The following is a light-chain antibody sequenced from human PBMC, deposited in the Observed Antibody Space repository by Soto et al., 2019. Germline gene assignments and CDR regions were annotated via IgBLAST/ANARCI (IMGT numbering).Light chain of an antibody. CDR2: RDR. Sequence: SYELTQPLSVSVGLGQTARITCEENNIESKNVNWYQQKPGQAPVLAMYRDRKRPSGVPERFSGSNSGNTATLTISEAQAGDEADYFCQVWDSNTVVFGGGTQLTVL. CDR3: QVWDSNTVV. J-gene: IGLJ2*01. CDR1: NIESKN. V-gene: IGLV3-9*01.